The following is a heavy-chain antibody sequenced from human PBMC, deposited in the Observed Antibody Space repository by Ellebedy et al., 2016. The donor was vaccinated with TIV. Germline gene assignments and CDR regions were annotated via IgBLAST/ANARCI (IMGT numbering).Heavy chain of an antibody. D-gene: IGHD2-15*01. V-gene: IGHV1-2*02. CDR1: GYTFTAYY. J-gene: IGHJ6*02. Sequence: AASVKVSCKASGYTFTAYYMHWVRQAPGQGLEWMGWINPNIGGTNYAQKFQGRLTMTRETSIRTAYMELSSLKSDDTAIYYCARRVADYYYYGMDVWGQGTTVTVSS. CDR2: INPNIGGT. CDR3: ARRVADYYYYGMDV.